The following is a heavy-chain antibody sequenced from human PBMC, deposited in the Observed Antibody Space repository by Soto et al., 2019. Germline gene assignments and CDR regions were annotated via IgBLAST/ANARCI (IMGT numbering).Heavy chain of an antibody. CDR2: IIPILGIA. CDR1: GGTFSSYT. CDR3: ATGVVVVAATDGS. D-gene: IGHD2-15*01. J-gene: IGHJ5*02. Sequence: QVQLVQSGAEVKKPGSSVNVSCKASGGTFSSYTISWVRQAPGQGLEWMGRIIPILGIANYAQKFQGRVTITADKSTSTAYVELSSLRSEDTAVYYCATGVVVVAATDGSWGQGTLVTVSS. V-gene: IGHV1-69*02.